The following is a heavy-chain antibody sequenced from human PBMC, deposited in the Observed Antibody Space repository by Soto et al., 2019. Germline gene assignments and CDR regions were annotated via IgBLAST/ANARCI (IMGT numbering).Heavy chain of an antibody. CDR3: AREVVPAAILYYYYYGMDV. CDR2: ISYGGSNK. J-gene: IGHJ6*02. D-gene: IGHD2-2*02. CDR1: GFTFSSYA. V-gene: IGHV3-30-3*01. Sequence: GGSLRLSCAASGFTFSSYAMHWVRQAPGKGLEWVAVISYGGSNKYYADSVKGRFTISRDNSKNTLYLQMNSLRAEDTAVYYCAREVVPAAILYYYYYGMDVWGQGTTVTVSS.